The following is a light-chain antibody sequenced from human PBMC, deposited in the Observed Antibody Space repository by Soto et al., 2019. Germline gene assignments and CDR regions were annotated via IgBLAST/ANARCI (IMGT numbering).Light chain of an antibody. V-gene: IGKV1-33*01. CDR1: QDIGTY. CDR3: QQHAELPLT. Sequence: DIQMTQSPSSLSASVGDRVIITCLACQDIGTYLSWYQQKSGKAPILLIYDASYLETWVPSRFRARGSGTECYFTISSLQPEEFATYDCQQHAELPLTFGRGTNIDIK. CDR2: DAS. J-gene: IGKJ4*01.